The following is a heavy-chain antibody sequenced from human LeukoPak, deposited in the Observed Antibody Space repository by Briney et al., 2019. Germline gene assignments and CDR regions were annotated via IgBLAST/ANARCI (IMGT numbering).Heavy chain of an antibody. J-gene: IGHJ3*02. D-gene: IGHD2-8*02. V-gene: IGHV4-59*01. CDR3: ARVGPLWWSLDAFDI. CDR2: IYYSGTT. CDR1: GGSIRSYF. Sequence: SETLSLTCMVSGGSIRSYFWSWIRQPPGKGLEWIGHIYYSGTTDYNPSLKSRLTISVDASKNYFSLNLNSLTAADTAVYFCARVGPLWWSLDAFDIWGQGTMVTVSS.